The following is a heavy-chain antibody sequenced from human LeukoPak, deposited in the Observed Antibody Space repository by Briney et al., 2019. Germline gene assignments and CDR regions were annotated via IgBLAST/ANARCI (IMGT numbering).Heavy chain of an antibody. CDR2: IYYSGST. J-gene: IGHJ4*02. CDR1: GGSISSSNYY. Sequence: SETLSLTCTVSGGSISSSNYYWGWIRQPPGKGLEWIGSIYYSGSTYYKSSLKSRITISVDTSKNQLSLKLSSVTAADTAVYYCARNVTGGSSGYWRFDYWGQGTLVTVSS. D-gene: IGHD3-22*01. V-gene: IGHV4-39*01. CDR3: ARNVTGGSSGYWRFDY.